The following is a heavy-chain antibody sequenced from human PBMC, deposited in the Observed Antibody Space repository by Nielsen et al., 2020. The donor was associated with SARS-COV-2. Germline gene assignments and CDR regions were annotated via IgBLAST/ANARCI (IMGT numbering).Heavy chain of an antibody. V-gene: IGHV5-10-1*01. Sequence: KVSCKGSGYSLTSYWISWVRQMPGKGLEWMGRIDPSDSYTNHSPSFQGHVTISADKSISTAYLQWSSLKASDTAMYYCARRINTPYYYYGMDVWGQGTTVTVSS. CDR3: ARRINTPYYYYGMDV. CDR1: GYSLTSYW. CDR2: IDPSDSYT. J-gene: IGHJ6*02.